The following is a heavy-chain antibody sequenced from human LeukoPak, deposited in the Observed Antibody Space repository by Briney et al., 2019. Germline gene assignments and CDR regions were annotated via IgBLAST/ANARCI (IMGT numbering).Heavy chain of an antibody. J-gene: IGHJ4*02. D-gene: IGHD3-10*01. CDR1: GGSFSGYY. V-gene: IGHV4-34*01. CDR2: INNSGST. Sequence: SETLSLTCAVYGGSFSGYYWSWIRQPQGKGLRVFGEINNSGSTNYNPSLKSRVTISVDTSKNQFSLKLSSVTAADTAVYYCARAQGPYGSGSYYYFDYWGQGTLVTVSS. CDR3: ARAQGPYGSGSYYYFDY.